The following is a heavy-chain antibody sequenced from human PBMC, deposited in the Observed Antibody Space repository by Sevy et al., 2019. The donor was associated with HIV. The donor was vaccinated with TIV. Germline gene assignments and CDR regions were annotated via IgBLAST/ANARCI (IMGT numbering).Heavy chain of an antibody. V-gene: IGHV4-30-2*01. J-gene: IGHJ3*02. CDR3: ARGSWRVVTPRDVLDI. CDR2: IYHTGST. CDR1: GGSISSGGYS. D-gene: IGHD3-3*01. Sequence: SETLSLTCAVSGGSISSGGYSWNWIRQPPGKGLEWIGYIYHTGSTYYNPSLKSRVTISVDRSKNQFSLKLNSVTAADTAVYYCARGSWRVVTPRDVLDIWGQGTMVTVSS.